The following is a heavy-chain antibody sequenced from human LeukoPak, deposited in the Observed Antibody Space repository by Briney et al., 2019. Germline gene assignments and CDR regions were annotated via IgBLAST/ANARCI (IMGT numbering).Heavy chain of an antibody. CDR2: IDYNGYT. CDR3: ARLAKCDGDCYSFDF. D-gene: IGHD2-21*02. J-gene: IGHJ4*02. Sequence: ASETLSLTCAVSGDSISSHPWSWIRQPPGKGLDYIGFIDYNGYTNYNPSLKSRVTISADTSKNQLSLNLNSVTSADAAVYYCARLAKCDGDCYSFDFWGQGILVSVSS. CDR1: GDSISSHP. V-gene: IGHV4-59*11.